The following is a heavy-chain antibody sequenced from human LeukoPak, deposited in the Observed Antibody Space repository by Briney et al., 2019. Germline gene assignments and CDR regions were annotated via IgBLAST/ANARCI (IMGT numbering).Heavy chain of an antibody. J-gene: IGHJ5*02. V-gene: IGHV3-74*01. CDR2: VNSDGSST. Sequence: GGSLRLSCAASGFTFSSYWMHWVRQAPGKGLVWVSRVNSDGSSTSYADSVKGRFTISRDNAKNTLYLQMNSLRAEDTAVYYCARSDGGYSYGPLWFDPWGQGTLVTVSS. D-gene: IGHD5-18*01. CDR1: GFTFSSYW. CDR3: ARSDGGYSYGPLWFDP.